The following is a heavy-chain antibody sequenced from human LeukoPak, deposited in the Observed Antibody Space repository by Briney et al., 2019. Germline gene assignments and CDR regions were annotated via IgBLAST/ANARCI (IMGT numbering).Heavy chain of an antibody. J-gene: IGHJ4*02. CDR2: INPNSGGT. V-gene: IGHV1-2*02. Sequence: ASVKVSCTASGYTFTGYYMHWVRQAPGQGLEWMGWINPNSGGTNYAQKFQGRVTMTRDTSISTAYMELSRLRSDDTAVYYCARVTGYCSSTSCYTFDYWGQGTLVTVSS. CDR3: ARVTGYCSSTSCYTFDY. D-gene: IGHD2-2*02. CDR1: GYTFTGYY.